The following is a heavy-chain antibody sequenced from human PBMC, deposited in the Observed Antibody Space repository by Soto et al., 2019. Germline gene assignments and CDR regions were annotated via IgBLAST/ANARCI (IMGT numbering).Heavy chain of an antibody. CDR2: ISSTTNFI. V-gene: IGHV3-21*06. Sequence: GGSLRLSCAASGFTFTRYSMNWVRQAPGKGLEWVSSISSTTNFIYYGDSMKGRFTISRDNAKNSLYLEMNSLRAEDTAVYYCARESEDLTSNFDYWGQGTLVTVSS. J-gene: IGHJ4*02. CDR1: GFTFTRYS. CDR3: ARESEDLTSNFDY.